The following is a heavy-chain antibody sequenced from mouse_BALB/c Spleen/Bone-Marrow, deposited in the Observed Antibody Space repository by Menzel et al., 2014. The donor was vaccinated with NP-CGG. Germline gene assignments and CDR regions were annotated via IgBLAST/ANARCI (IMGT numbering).Heavy chain of an antibody. CDR3: ARVWSEGFAY. V-gene: IGHV2-9*02. CDR2: IWAGGST. CDR1: GFSLTSYG. J-gene: IGHJ3*01. Sequence: VNVEESGPGLGAPSQSLSITCTVSGFSLTSYGVHWVRQPPGKGLEWLGVIWAGGSTNYNSALTSRLSISKDNSKSQVFLKMNSLQTDDTAMYYCARVWSEGFAYWGKGPLATVSA. D-gene: IGHD1-1*02.